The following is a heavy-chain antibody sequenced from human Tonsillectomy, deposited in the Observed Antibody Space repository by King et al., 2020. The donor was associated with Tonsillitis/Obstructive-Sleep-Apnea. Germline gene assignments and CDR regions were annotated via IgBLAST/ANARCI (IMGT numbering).Heavy chain of an antibody. Sequence: VQLVQSGAEVKKPGASVRVFCKASGYTFSRYYIHWVRQAPGQGLEWVGIINPSTGVTTYAQKFQGRVTMTRETSTSTIYMELSGLRSEDTAMYYCARDTPLDRVIDYWGQGTMVTVS. CDR3: ARDTPLDRVIDY. CDR1: GYTFSRYY. V-gene: IGHV1-46*01. D-gene: IGHD3-10*01. J-gene: IGHJ4*02. CDR2: INPSTGVT.